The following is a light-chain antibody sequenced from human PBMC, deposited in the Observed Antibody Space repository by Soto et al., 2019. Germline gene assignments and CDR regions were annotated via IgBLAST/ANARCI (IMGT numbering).Light chain of an antibody. CDR3: QTWDTGIRVV. J-gene: IGLJ2*01. CDR1: SGHSSYA. V-gene: IGLV4-69*01. CDR2: LNSDGSH. Sequence: QSVLTQSPSASASLGASVKLTCTLNSGHSSYAIAWHQQQPEKGPRYLMKLNSDGSHSKGDGIPDRFSGSSSGAERYLTISSLQSEDEADYYCQTWDTGIRVVFGGGTKLTFL.